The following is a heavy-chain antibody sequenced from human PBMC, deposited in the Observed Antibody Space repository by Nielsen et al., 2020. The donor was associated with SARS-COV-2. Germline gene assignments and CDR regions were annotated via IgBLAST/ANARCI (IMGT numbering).Heavy chain of an antibody. CDR1: GYNFATYW. V-gene: IGHV5-51*01. CDR3: ARLQSSTGGGMDV. D-gene: IGHD6-13*01. J-gene: IGHJ6*02. CDR2: VYPDDSDT. Sequence: GESLKISCQGSGYNFATYWIAWVRQMPGKGLEWMAVVYPDDSDTRYSPSFQGQVIISFDKSITTAYLQWNSLQASDSAMYYCARLQSSTGGGMDVWGQGTAVTVSS.